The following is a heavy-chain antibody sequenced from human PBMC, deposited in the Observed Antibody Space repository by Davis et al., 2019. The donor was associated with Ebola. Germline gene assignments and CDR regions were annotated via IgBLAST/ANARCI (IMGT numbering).Heavy chain of an antibody. Sequence: PGGSLRLSCAASGFTFSSYGMHWVRQAPGKGLEWVAVIWYDGSNKYYADSVKGRFTISRDNSKNTLYLQMNSLRAEDTAVYYCARDQIPGRHLVRGVIEAPFDYWGQGTLVTVSS. CDR1: GFTFSSYG. V-gene: IGHV3-33*01. J-gene: IGHJ4*02. CDR2: IWYDGSNK. CDR3: ARDQIPGRHLVRGVIEAPFDY. D-gene: IGHD3-10*01.